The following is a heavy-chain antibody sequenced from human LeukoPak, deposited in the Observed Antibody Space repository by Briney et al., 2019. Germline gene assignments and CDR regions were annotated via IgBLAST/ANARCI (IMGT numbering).Heavy chain of an antibody. D-gene: IGHD5-18*01. CDR3: ARAGVYSYGQYCFDY. V-gene: IGHV4-34*01. CDR1: GGSFSGYY. J-gene: IGHJ4*02. Sequence: PSETLSLTCAVYGGSFSGYYWSWIRQPPGKGLEWIGEINHSGSTNYNPSLKSRVTISVDTSKNQFSLKLSSVTAADTAVYYCARAGVYSYGQYCFDYWGQGTLVTVSS. CDR2: INHSGST.